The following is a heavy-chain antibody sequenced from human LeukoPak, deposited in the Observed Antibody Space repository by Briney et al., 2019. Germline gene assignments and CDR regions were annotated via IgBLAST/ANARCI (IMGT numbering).Heavy chain of an antibody. Sequence: GGSLRLSCAASGFTFSSYWMSWVRQAPGKGLEWVANINQDGSEKYYVDSVKGRFTISRDNAKNSLYLQMNSLRAEDTAVYYCARDFGYYDFWSGYLLMDVWGKGTTVTVSS. V-gene: IGHV3-7*01. CDR3: ARDFGYYDFWSGYLLMDV. CDR2: INQDGSEK. CDR1: GFTFSSYW. J-gene: IGHJ6*03. D-gene: IGHD3-3*01.